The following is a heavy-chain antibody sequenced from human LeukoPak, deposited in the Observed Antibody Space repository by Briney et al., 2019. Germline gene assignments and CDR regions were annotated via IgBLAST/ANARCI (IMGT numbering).Heavy chain of an antibody. CDR3: ARGKIRRFGELLYYFDY. Sequence: SVKVSCKASGGTFSSYAISWVRQAPGQGLEWMGGIIPIFGTANYAQKFQGRVTITADESTSTAYMELSSLRSEDTAVYYCARGKIRRFGELLYYFDYWGQGSLVTVSS. D-gene: IGHD3-10*01. V-gene: IGHV1-69*13. CDR2: IIPIFGTA. CDR1: GGTFSSYA. J-gene: IGHJ4*01.